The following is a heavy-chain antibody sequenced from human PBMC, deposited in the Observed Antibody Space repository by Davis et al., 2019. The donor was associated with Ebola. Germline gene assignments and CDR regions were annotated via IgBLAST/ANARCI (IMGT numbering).Heavy chain of an antibody. CDR2: IWNDGSNI. J-gene: IGHJ4*02. CDR3: ARGRYARY. Sequence: PGGSLRLSCAASGFTFSSYGMHWVRQAPGKGLEWVALIWNDGSNIHYGDSAKGRFTISRDNAKNSLFLQMNTLRAEDTGVYYCARGRYARYWGQGTLVTVSS. D-gene: IGHD3-16*02. CDR1: GFTFSSYG. V-gene: IGHV3-33*02.